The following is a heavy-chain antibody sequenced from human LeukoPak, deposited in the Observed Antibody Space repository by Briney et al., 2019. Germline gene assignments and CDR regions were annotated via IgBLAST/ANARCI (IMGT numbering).Heavy chain of an antibody. CDR1: GFTFSSYG. CDR2: IWYDGSNK. Sequence: GGSLRLSCAASGFTFSSYGMHWVRQAPGKGLEWVAVIWYDGSNKYYADSVKGRFTISRDNSKNTLYLQINSLRAEDTAVYYCARGRAYYYDSSGYYLVYWGQGTLVTVSS. D-gene: IGHD3-22*01. V-gene: IGHV3-33*01. J-gene: IGHJ4*02. CDR3: ARGRAYYYDSSGYYLVY.